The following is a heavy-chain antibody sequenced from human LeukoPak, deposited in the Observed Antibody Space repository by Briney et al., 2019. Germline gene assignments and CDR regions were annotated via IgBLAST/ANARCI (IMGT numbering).Heavy chain of an antibody. V-gene: IGHV3-21*01. J-gene: IGHJ4*02. CDR2: ISSSSSYI. CDR1: GFTFSSYS. CDR3: AKDRGKGIAVAGTVGY. D-gene: IGHD6-19*01. Sequence: GGSLRLSCAASGFTFSSYSMNWVRQAPGKGLEWVSSISSSSSYIYYADSVKGRFTISRDNAKNSLYLQMNSLRAEDTAVYYCAKDRGKGIAVAGTVGYWGQGTLVTVSP.